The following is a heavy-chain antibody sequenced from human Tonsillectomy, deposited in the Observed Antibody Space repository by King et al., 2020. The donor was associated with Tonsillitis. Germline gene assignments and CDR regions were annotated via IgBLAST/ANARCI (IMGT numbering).Heavy chain of an antibody. V-gene: IGHV3-74*01. J-gene: IGHJ6*03. CDR2: INSGGSST. Sequence: VQLVESGGGLVQPGGSLRLSCAASGFTFSSYWMHWVRQAPGKGLVWVSRINSGGSSTSYEDAVKGRFTISRDNAKTTLYLQMNSLRAEDTALYYCARETQAYYYYMDVWGKGPTVTVSS. CDR1: GFTFSSYW. CDR3: ARETQAYYYYMDV.